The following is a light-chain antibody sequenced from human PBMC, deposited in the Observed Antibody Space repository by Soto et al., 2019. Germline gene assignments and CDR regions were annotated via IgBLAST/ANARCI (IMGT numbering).Light chain of an antibody. CDR3: SSYTSSSTGV. J-gene: IGLJ1*01. Sequence: QSALAQPASVSGSAGQSITISCTGTSRDVGGYNYVSWYQQHPGKAPNLMIYEVSNRPSGVSNRFSGSKSGNTASLTISGLQAEDEADYYCSSYTSSSTGVFGTGTTVTVL. CDR2: EVS. V-gene: IGLV2-14*01. CDR1: SRDVGGYNY.